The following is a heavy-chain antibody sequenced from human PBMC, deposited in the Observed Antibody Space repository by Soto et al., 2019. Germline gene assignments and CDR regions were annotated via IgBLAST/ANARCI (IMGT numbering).Heavy chain of an antibody. Sequence: GGSLRLSCAASGFRFNSYAMTWVRQAPGKGLEWVSGISGSGDGTYYADSVKGRFTISRDNSKNTLYLQMNSLRAEDMALYYCARDSYYGSWSYPPHYWGQGAQVTVSS. CDR2: ISGSGDGT. CDR3: ARDSYYGSWSYPPHY. J-gene: IGHJ4*02. V-gene: IGHV3-23*01. D-gene: IGHD3-10*01. CDR1: GFRFNSYA.